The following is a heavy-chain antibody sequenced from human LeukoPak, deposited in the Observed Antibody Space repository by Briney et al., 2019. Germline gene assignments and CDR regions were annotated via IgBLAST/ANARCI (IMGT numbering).Heavy chain of an antibody. Sequence: ASVKVSCKASGCTFTGYYMHWVRQAPGQGLEWMGWINPNSGGTNYAQKFQGRVTMTRDTSISTAYMELSRLRSDDTAVYYCARDFYYDSSGPDYWGQGTLVTVSS. CDR1: GCTFTGYY. D-gene: IGHD3-22*01. J-gene: IGHJ4*02. V-gene: IGHV1-2*02. CDR3: ARDFYYDSSGPDY. CDR2: INPNSGGT.